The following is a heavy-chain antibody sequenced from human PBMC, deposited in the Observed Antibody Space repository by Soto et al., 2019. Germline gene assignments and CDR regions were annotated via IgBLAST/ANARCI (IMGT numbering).Heavy chain of an antibody. CDR3: AREVSSGRLGFDY. CDR1: RYTFPMYG. V-gene: IGHV1-18*01. CDR2: ISAYNGNT. J-gene: IGHJ4*01. D-gene: IGHD6-19*01. Sequence: ASVKVSRKASRYTFPMYGISWVGQAPGKGLEWMGGISAYNGNTNYAQKLQGRVTMTTDTSTSTAYMELRSLRHDDTAVYYCAREVSSGRLGFDYWGQ.